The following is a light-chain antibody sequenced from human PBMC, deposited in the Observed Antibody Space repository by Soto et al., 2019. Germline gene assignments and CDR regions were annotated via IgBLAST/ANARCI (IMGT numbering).Light chain of an antibody. CDR2: GAS. J-gene: IGKJ2*01. Sequence: EIVLTQSPGTLSLSPGERATLSCRASQSVNSNYLAWYQQRPGQTPSLLIYGASSRAAGIPDRCSGSGSGTDFTLTISRLEPDDFAVYYCQQYGGSPSYTFGQGTKPEIK. CDR3: QQYGGSPSYT. V-gene: IGKV3-20*01. CDR1: QSVNSNY.